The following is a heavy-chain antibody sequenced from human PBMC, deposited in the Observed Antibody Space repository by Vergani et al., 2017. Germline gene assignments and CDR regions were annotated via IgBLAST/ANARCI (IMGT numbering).Heavy chain of an antibody. CDR1: GFTFSSYG. D-gene: IGHD6-13*01. Sequence: QVQLVESGGGVVQPGGSLRLSCAASGFTFSSYGMHWVRQAPGKGLEWVAVISYDGSNKYYADSVKGRFTISRDNSKNTLYLQMNSLRAEDTAVYYCAKDYGDYGYSSSWYLPTATSYYFDYWGQGTLVTVSS. CDR3: AKDYGDYGYSSSWYLPTATSYYFDY. V-gene: IGHV3-30*19. CDR2: ISYDGSNK. J-gene: IGHJ4*02.